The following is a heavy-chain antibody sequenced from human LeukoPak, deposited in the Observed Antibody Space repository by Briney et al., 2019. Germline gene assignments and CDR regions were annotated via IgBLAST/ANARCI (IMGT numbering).Heavy chain of an antibody. CDR1: GYTFTSYG. CDR2: ISAYNGNT. CDR3: ARDGLYSGSYPSPGY. J-gene: IGHJ4*02. Sequence: GASVKVSCKASGYTFTSYGISWVRQAPGQGLEWMGWISAYNGNTNYAQKLQGRVTMTTDTSTSTDYMELRSLRSDDTAVYYCARDGLYSGSYPSPGYWGQGTLITVSS. D-gene: IGHD1-26*01. V-gene: IGHV1-18*01.